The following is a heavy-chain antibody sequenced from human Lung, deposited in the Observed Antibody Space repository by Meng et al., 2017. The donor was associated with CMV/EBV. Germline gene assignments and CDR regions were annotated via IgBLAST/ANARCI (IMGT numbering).Heavy chain of an antibody. CDR2: IYRSGTT. CDR1: IDSHRSDY. CDR3: ARATTLVRGYVVPYYYVMDA. V-gene: IGHV4-59*01. Sequence: SETLSLTCTVSIDSHRSDYWSWVRLPPGKGLEWIAYIYRSGTTNYNPSLKSRVSISLDRSNNRLSLELESVTAADTAIYYCARATTLVRGYVVPYYYVMDAWGQGXTVTVSS. D-gene: IGHD3-10*01. J-gene: IGHJ6*02.